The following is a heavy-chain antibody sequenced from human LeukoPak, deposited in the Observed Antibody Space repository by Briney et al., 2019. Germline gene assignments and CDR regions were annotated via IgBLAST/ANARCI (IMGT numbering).Heavy chain of an antibody. CDR3: ARHNNWAFDY. CDR2: IHPNDGSS. CDR1: GYSFASYW. J-gene: IGHJ4*02. D-gene: IGHD2/OR15-2a*01. V-gene: IGHV5-51*01. Sequence: GESLKISCKASGYSFASYWIGWVRQMSGKGLEWMAIIHPNDGSSIYSPSFEGQVTISADKSINTAYPEWSTLKASDTAIYYCARHNNWAFDYWDRGTLLTVSS.